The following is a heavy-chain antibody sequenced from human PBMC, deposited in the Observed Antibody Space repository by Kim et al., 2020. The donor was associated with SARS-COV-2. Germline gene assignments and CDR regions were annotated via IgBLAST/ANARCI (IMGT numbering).Heavy chain of an antibody. D-gene: IGHD3-10*01. CDR3: AKEGPGTYYYGSGSYTPDY. CDR2: ISGSGGST. J-gene: IGHJ4*02. Sequence: GGSLRLSCAASGFTFSSYAMSWVRQAPGKGLEWVSAISGSGGSTYYADSVKGRFTISRDNSKNTLYLQMNSLRAEDTAVYYCAKEGPGTYYYGSGSYTPDYWGQGTLVTVSS. V-gene: IGHV3-23*01. CDR1: GFTFSSYA.